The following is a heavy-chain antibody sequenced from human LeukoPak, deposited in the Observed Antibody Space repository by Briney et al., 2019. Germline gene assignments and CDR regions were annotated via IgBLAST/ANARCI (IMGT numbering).Heavy chain of an antibody. J-gene: IGHJ4*02. CDR3: AKDRPGYSYVNFDY. Sequence: PGGSLRLSCAASGFTFSNYGMNWVRQAPGKGLEWVSIITGGVGITYYADSVKGRFTISRDNSKNTLYLQMTSLRAEDTAVYYCAKDRPGYSYVNFDYWGQGTLVTVSS. D-gene: IGHD5-18*01. CDR1: GFTFSNYG. V-gene: IGHV3-23*01. CDR2: ITGGVGIT.